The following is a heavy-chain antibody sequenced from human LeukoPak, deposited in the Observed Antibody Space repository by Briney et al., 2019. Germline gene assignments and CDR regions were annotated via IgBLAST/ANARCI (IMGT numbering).Heavy chain of an antibody. CDR1: GYTFTGYY. V-gene: IGHV1-2*02. J-gene: IGHJ3*02. CDR2: INPNSGGT. CDR3: ARLLTNHYAFDI. D-gene: IGHD4/OR15-4a*01. Sequence: ASVKVSCKASGYTFTGYYMHWVRQAPGQGLEWMGWINPNSGGTNYAQKFQGRVTMTRDTSISTAYMELSRLRSDDTAVYYCARLLTNHYAFDIWGQGTMVTVSS.